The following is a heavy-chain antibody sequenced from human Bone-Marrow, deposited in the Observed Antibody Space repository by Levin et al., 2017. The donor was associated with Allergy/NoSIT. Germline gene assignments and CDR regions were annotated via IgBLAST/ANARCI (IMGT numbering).Heavy chain of an antibody. D-gene: IGHD2-2*01. CDR1: GFTFDDYA. CDR2: ISWNSGSI. CDR3: AKDMSPYCSSTSCHRIKGRNYYYYGMDV. J-gene: IGHJ6*02. V-gene: IGHV3-9*01. Sequence: SLKISCAASGFTFDDYAMHWVRQAPGKGLEWVSGISWNSGSIGYADSVKGRFTISRDNAKNSLYLQMNSLRAEDTALYYCAKDMSPYCSSTSCHRIKGRNYYYYGMDVWGQGTTVTVSS.